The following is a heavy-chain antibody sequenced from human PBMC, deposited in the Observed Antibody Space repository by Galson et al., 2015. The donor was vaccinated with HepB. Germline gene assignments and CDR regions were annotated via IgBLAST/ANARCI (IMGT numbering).Heavy chain of an antibody. D-gene: IGHD2-15*01. Sequence: SVKVSCKASGGTFSSYAISWVRQAPGQGLEWMGGIIPILGIANYAQKFQGRVTITADKSTSTAYMELSSLRSEDTAVYYCARTRSARRGYDAFDIWGQGTMVTVSS. V-gene: IGHV1-69*10. CDR3: ARTRSARRGYDAFDI. J-gene: IGHJ3*02. CDR1: GGTFSSYA. CDR2: IIPILGIA.